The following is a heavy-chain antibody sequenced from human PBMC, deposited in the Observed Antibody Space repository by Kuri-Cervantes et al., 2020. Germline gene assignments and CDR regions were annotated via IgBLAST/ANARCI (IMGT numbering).Heavy chain of an antibody. J-gene: IGHJ4*02. CDR3: AGHDRSGDYYDFDC. CDR2: ISAYNGNT. V-gene: IGHV1-18*01. D-gene: IGHD3-22*01. Sequence: ASVTVSCKASGYTFTSYGIRWVRQAPGQGLEWMGWISAYNGNTNYAQKLQGRVTMTTDTSTSTAYMELRSLRSDDTAVYYCAGHDRSGDYYDFDCWGQGTLVTVSS. CDR1: GYTFTSYG.